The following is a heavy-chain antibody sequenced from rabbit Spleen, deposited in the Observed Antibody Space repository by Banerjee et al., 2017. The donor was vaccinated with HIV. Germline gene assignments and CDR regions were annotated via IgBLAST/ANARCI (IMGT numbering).Heavy chain of an antibody. D-gene: IGHD8-1*01. CDR1: GFSLGSSSW. V-gene: IGHV1S40*01. Sequence: QSLEESGGALVKPGASLKPTGKASGFSLGSSSWFCWVGKAPGKGLEWIACIYTGSSGSTYYASWAKGRFTISKTSSTTVTLQMTSLTAADTATYFCARDTWAGGSGVGYGLALWGPGTLVTVS. CDR2: IYTGSSGST. CDR3: ARDTWAGGSGVGYGLAL. J-gene: IGHJ4*01.